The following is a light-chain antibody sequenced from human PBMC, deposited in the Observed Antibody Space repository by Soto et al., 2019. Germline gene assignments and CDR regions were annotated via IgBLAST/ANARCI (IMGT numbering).Light chain of an antibody. CDR1: QSVSDQ. J-gene: IGKJ4*01. CDR3: QQGRNWPWLT. Sequence: EIVLTQSPATLSLSPGERATLSCRTSQSVSDQFAWFQQKPGQAPRLLNYDASNRATGIPARFSGSGYGTDFTLSISCLEPEDGALYYCQQGRNWPWLTFGGGTKVE. CDR2: DAS. V-gene: IGKV3-11*01.